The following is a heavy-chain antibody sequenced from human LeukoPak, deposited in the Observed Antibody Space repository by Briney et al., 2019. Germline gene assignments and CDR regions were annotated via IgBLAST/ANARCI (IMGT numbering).Heavy chain of an antibody. D-gene: IGHD2-2*01. CDR1: GGSISSYY. J-gene: IGHJ5*02. CDR2: IYTSGST. Sequence: SETLSLTCTVSGGSISSYYWSWIRQPAGKGLEWIGRIYTSGSTNYNPSLKSRVTMSVDTSKSQFSLKLSSVTAADTAVYYCARHVPDIVVVPAAIGWFDPWGQGTLVTVSS. CDR3: ARHVPDIVVVPAAIGWFDP. V-gene: IGHV4-4*07.